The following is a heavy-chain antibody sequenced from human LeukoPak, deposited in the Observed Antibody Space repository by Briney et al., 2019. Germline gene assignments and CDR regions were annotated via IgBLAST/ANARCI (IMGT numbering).Heavy chain of an antibody. J-gene: IGHJ5*02. CDR2: IYTSGST. CDR3: ARDRLVVVPAAFNWFDP. Sequence: PSETLSLTCTVSGGSISSYYWSWIRQPAGKGLEWIGRIYTSGSTNYNPPLKSRVTMSVDTSKNQFSLKLSSVTAADTAVYYCARDRLVVVPAAFNWFDPWGQGTLVTVSS. CDR1: GGSISSYY. D-gene: IGHD2-2*01. V-gene: IGHV4-4*07.